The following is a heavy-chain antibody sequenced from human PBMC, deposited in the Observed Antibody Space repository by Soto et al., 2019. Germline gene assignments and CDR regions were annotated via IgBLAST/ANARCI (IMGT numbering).Heavy chain of an antibody. V-gene: IGHV4-59*01. CDR1: VGSITTYY. CDR3: ARQIGDDPFDI. Sequence: SLTCTVSVGSITTYYLTWIRQSPGKGLEWIGYIYRTGSTHYNPSLNSRAAISLDSSRDRFSLQLKAVTAADTAVYFCARQIGDDPFDIWGRGTMVTVSS. J-gene: IGHJ3*02. CDR2: IYRTGST. D-gene: IGHD3-3*01.